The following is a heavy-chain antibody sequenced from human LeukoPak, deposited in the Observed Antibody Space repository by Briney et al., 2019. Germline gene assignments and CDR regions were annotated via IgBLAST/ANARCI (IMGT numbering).Heavy chain of an antibody. J-gene: IGHJ4*02. CDR2: ISSSSSYI. CDR1: GFTFSSYS. D-gene: IGHD4-17*01. CDR3: ARATVTTSQLPDY. V-gene: IGHV3-21*01. Sequence: KAGGSLRLSCAASGFTFSSYSMNWVRQAPGKGLEWVSSISSSSSYIYYADSVKGRFTISRGNAKNSLYLQMNSLRAEDTAVYYCARATVTTSQLPDYWGQGTLVTVSS.